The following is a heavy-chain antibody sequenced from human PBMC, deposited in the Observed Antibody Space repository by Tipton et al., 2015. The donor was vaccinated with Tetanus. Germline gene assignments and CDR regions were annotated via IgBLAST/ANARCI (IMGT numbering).Heavy chain of an antibody. Sequence: SLRLSCAVSGFTFSNYRMNWVRQAPGKGLEWVANIKEDGSEMYYADSVKGRFTISRDNARNSLSVHMNSLTAEDTAVYYCARLRVYCSTACYSREDYWGQGTLVTVSS. CDR1: GFTFSNYR. D-gene: IGHD2/OR15-2a*01. V-gene: IGHV3-7*01. CDR2: IKEDGSEM. CDR3: ARLRVYCSTACYSREDY. J-gene: IGHJ4*02.